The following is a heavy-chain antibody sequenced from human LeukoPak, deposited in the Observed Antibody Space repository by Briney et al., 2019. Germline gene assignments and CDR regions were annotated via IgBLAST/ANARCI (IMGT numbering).Heavy chain of an antibody. CDR2: VSDNGGST. CDR3: VKYSSGWYDY. CDR1: GFTFSSYA. D-gene: IGHD6-19*01. V-gene: IGHV3-64D*06. Sequence: GGSLRLSCSASGFTFSSYAIHWVRQAPGKGLEYVSAVSDNGGSTYYADSVKGRFTISRDNSKNTLYLQMSSLRAEDTAVYYCVKYSSGWYDYWGQGTLVTVSS. J-gene: IGHJ4*02.